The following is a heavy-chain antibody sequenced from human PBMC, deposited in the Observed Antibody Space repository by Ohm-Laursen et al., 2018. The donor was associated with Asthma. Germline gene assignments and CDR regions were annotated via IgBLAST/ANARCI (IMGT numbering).Heavy chain of an antibody. CDR2: ISGRGDST. CDR1: GFSLTRYA. D-gene: IGHD1-26*01. CDR3: ARDIQHSGSYPY. Sequence: SLRLSCTAYGFSLTRYAMSWVRQAPGKGLKWVSGISGRGDSTYYADSVKGRFTISRDNAKNTLYLQMNSLRAEDTAVYYCARDIQHSGSYPYWGQGTLVTVSS. V-gene: IGHV3-23*01. J-gene: IGHJ4*02.